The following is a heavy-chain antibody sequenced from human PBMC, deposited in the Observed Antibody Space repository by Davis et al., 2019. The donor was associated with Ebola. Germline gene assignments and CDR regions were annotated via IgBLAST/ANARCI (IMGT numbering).Heavy chain of an antibody. V-gene: IGHV3-30*03. J-gene: IGHJ4*02. CDR2: ISYDGSNK. CDR1: GFTFSSYG. Sequence: GESLKISCAASGFTFSSYGMHWVRQAPGKGLEWVAVISYDGSNKYYADSVKGRFTISRDNAKNTLYLQMNSLRAEDTAVYYCARGVKYGDYPYYFDYWGQGTLVTVSS. CDR3: ARGVKYGDYPYYFDY. D-gene: IGHD4-17*01.